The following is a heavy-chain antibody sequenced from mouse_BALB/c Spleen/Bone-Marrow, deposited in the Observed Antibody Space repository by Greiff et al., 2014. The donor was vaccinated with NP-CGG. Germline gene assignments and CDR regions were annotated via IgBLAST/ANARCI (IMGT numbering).Heavy chain of an antibody. Sequence: EVQRVESGPELVKPGASVKISCKASGYTFTDYNMHWVKQSHGKSLEWIGYIYPYNGGTGYNQEFKSKATLTVDNSSSTAYMELRSLTSEDSAVYYCARLGRDYWGQGTTLTVSS. D-gene: IGHD4-1*01. CDR1: GYTFTDYN. J-gene: IGHJ2*01. V-gene: IGHV1S29*02. CDR3: ARLGRDY. CDR2: IYPYNGGT.